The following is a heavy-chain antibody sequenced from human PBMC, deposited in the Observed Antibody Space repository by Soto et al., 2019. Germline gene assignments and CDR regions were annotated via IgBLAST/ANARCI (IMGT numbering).Heavy chain of an antibody. CDR1: GGSISSGGYY. CDR3: SVNWNYEIDYYYGMDV. D-gene: IGHD1-7*01. Sequence: TLSLTCTVSGGSISSGGYYWSWIRQHPGKGLEWIGYIYYSGSTYYNPSLKSRVTISVDTSKNQFSLKLSSVTAADTAVYYCSVNWNYEIDYYYGMDVWGQGTTVTVSS. J-gene: IGHJ6*02. CDR2: IYYSGST. V-gene: IGHV4-31*03.